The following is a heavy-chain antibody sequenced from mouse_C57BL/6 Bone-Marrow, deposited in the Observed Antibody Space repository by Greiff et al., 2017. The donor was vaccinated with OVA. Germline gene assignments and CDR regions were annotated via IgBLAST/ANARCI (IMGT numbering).Heavy chain of an antibody. Sequence: VQLQQSGPELVKPGASVKMSCKASGYTFTDYYMHWVKQKPGKGLEWIGEIYPGSGNTYYNEKFKGKATLTADTSSSTAYMQLSSLTSEDSAVYFSARSANWEGGYYFDYWGQGTTLTVSS. J-gene: IGHJ2*01. CDR2: YPGSGNTY. D-gene: IGHD4-1*01. CDR3: RSANWEGGYYFDY. CDR1: YTFTDYYM. V-gene: IGHV1-83*01.